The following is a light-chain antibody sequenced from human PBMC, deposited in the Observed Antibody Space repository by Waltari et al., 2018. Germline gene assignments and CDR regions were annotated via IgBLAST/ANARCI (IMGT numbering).Light chain of an antibody. CDR3: CSYAGSYLRV. Sequence: QSALTQPRSVSGSPGQSVTISCTGTSSDVGYSTSFSWYQQHPGNAPNLMIYDVNERPSGVPHRFSGSKSGTTASLTISGLQAEDEADYYCCSYAGSYLRVFGGGTKLTVL. J-gene: IGLJ2*01. V-gene: IGLV2-11*01. CDR2: DVN. CDR1: SSDVGYSTS.